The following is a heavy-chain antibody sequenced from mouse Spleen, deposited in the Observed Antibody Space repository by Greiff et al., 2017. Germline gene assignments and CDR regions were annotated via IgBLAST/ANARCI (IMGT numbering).Heavy chain of an antibody. CDR2: ISGGGSYT. Sequence: EVKLMESGGGLVKPGGSLKLSCAASGFTFSSYGMSWVRQTPEKRLEWVATISGGGSYTYYPDSVKGRFTISRDNAKNNLYLQMSSLRSEDTALYYCARQSITTDWYFDVWGAGTTVTVSS. CDR3: ARQSITTDWYFDV. D-gene: IGHD1-2*01. CDR1: GFTFSSYG. J-gene: IGHJ1*01. V-gene: IGHV5-9-2*01.